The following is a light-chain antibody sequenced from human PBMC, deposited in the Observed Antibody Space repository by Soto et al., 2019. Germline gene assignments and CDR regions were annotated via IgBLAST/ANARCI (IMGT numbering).Light chain of an antibody. Sequence: EIVLTQSPGTLSLSPGERATLSCRGIRSVPSDWLAWYRHKPGQAPRLLIFGSSFRATGGIADRFSGSGSGTEFTLTISSLQSEDFAVYYCQQYNNWPRTFGQGTKVDIK. CDR3: QQYNNWPRT. V-gene: IGKV3D-15*01. CDR2: GSS. CDR1: RSVPSD. J-gene: IGKJ1*01.